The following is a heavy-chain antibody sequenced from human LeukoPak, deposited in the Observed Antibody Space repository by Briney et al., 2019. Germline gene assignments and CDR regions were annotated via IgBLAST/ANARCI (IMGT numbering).Heavy chain of an antibody. CDR2: INPNSGGT. V-gene: IGHV1-2*02. D-gene: IGHD2-15*01. Sequence: GASVTVSCKASGYTFTGYYMHWVRQAPGQGLEWMGWINPNSGGTNYAQTFQGRVTMTRDTAISTAYMELSRLRSDDTAVYYCARERRSVYCSGGSCYPTAFDYWGQGTLVTVSS. J-gene: IGHJ4*02. CDR3: ARERRSVYCSGGSCYPTAFDY. CDR1: GYTFTGYY.